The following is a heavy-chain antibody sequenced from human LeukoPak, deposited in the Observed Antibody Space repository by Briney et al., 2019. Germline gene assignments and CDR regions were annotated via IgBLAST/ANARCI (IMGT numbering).Heavy chain of an antibody. CDR3: ARGGYCSSTSCYLLYYYYYGMDV. J-gene: IGHJ6*02. V-gene: IGHV1-8*01. CDR1: GYTFTSYV. Sequence: ASVKVSCKASGYTFTSYVINWVRQATGQGLEWMGWMNPNSGNTGYAQKFQGRVTMTRNTSISTAYMELSSLRSEDTAVYYCARGGYCSSTSCYLLYYYYYGMDVWGQGTTVTVSS. CDR2: MNPNSGNT. D-gene: IGHD2-2*03.